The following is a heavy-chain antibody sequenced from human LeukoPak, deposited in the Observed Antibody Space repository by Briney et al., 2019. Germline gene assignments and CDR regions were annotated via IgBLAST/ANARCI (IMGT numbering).Heavy chain of an antibody. CDR1: GFTFSSYS. J-gene: IGHJ3*02. CDR3: ARDYDSSGRAFDI. D-gene: IGHD3-22*01. V-gene: IGHV3-48*04. CDR2: ISRDSNII. Sequence: PGGSLRLSCAASGFTFSSYSMNWVRQALGKGLEWVSYISRDSNIIHYADSVKGRFSISRDNAKNSLYLQMNSLRTEDTAVYYCARDYDSSGRAFDIWGQGTMVTVSS.